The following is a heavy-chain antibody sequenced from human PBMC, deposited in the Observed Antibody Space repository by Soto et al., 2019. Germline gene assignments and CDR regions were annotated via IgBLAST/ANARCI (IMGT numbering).Heavy chain of an antibody. CDR1: EGSSSGYD. CDR3: ARGNITMVRGVSSYYYYGMDV. D-gene: IGHD3-10*01. Sequence: CSVEEGSSSGYDWSWIRKPPGKGLEWIGEINHSGSTNYNPSLKSRVTISVDTSKNQFSLKLSSVTAADTAVYYCARGNITMVRGVSSYYYYGMDVWGQGTTVTVSS. CDR2: INHSGST. J-gene: IGHJ6*02. V-gene: IGHV4-34*01.